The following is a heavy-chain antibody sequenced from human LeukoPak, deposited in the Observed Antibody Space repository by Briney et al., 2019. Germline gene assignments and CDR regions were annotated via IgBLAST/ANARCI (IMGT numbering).Heavy chain of an antibody. CDR1: GGSISSTSYY. CDR3: ARGHSSVVTAIPYCFDF. CDR2: FYYSGSI. D-gene: IGHD2-21*02. V-gene: IGHV4-39*01. J-gene: IGHJ4*02. Sequence: SETLSLTCIVSGGSISSTSYYWGWIRQSPGKGLEWIGSFYYSGSIFDNRALRSRVTISVDTSKNQFALKVSSVTAANTAVYYCARGHSSVVTAIPYCFDFWGQGTLVTVSS.